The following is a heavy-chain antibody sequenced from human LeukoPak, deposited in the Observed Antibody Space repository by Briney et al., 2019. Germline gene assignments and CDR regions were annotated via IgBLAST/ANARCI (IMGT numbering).Heavy chain of an antibody. V-gene: IGHV1-2*02. Sequence: ASVKASCKASGNTFTGFYMPWVRHAPGQGLGWMGWINPNGGGTNYAPKFSSRVSLTRDTSISTGYMELSRLRSDDTAVYYCARDRGGYWGQGTLVTVSS. CDR3: ARDRGGY. CDR1: GNTFTGFY. CDR2: INPNGGGT. D-gene: IGHD3-16*01. J-gene: IGHJ4*02.